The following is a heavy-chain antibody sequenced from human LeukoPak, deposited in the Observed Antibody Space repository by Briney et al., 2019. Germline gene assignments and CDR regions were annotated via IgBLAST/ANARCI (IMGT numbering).Heavy chain of an antibody. CDR1: EFSYYHLW. Sequence: GGSLTLPCAGSEFSYYHLWRPCLRQAPGKGLEWVANINQDGSEKSYVDSVKGRFTISRDNAKNSLVLQMNSLRAEDTAVYYYAKDHAFCSIGVRYDGFVSWGQGTMVTVSS. V-gene: IGHV3-7*05. CDR3: AKDHAFCSIGVRYDGFVS. J-gene: IGHJ3*02. D-gene: IGHD2-8*01. CDR2: INQDGSEK.